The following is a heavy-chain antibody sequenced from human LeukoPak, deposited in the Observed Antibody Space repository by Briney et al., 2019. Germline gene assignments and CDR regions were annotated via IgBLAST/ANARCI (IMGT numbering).Heavy chain of an antibody. V-gene: IGHV4-59*12. CDR3: AREPYSGNYYDY. CDR1: GGSISSYY. Sequence: NPSETLSLTCTVSGGSISSYYWSWIRQPPGKGLEWIGYIYYSGSTYYNPSLRSRVTISVDTSKNQFSLKLSSVTAADTAVFYCAREPYSGNYYDYWGQGTLVTVSS. CDR2: IYYSGST. J-gene: IGHJ4*02. D-gene: IGHD1-26*01.